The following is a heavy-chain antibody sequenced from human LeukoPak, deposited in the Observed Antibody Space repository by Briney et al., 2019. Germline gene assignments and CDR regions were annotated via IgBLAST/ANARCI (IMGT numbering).Heavy chain of an antibody. D-gene: IGHD3-22*01. J-gene: IGHJ5*02. CDR2: ISSSSSTI. Sequence: GGSLRLSCAASGFTFSSYWMSWVRQAPGKGLEWVSYISSSSSTIYYADSVKGRFTISRDNAKNSLYLQMNSLRAEDTAVYYCARDFGPRDYYDSSGYLWFDPWGQGTLVTVSS. CDR1: GFTFSSYW. CDR3: ARDFGPRDYYDSSGYLWFDP. V-gene: IGHV3-48*01.